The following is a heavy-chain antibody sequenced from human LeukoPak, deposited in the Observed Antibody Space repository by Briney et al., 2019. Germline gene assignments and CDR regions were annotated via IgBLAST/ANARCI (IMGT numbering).Heavy chain of an antibody. CDR1: GGTFSSYA. D-gene: IGHD3-10*02. CDR3: ARYRVLVGSGSYYPFDY. J-gene: IGHJ4*02. CDR2: IIPIFGTA. Sequence: ASVKVSCKASGGTFSSYAISWVRQAPGQGLEWMGGIIPIFGTANYAQKFHGRVTITTDESTSTAYMELSSLRSEDTAVYYCARYRVLVGSGSYYPFDYWGQGTLVTVSS. V-gene: IGHV1-69*05.